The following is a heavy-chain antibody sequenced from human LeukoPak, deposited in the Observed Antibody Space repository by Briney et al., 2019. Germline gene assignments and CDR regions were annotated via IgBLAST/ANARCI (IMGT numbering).Heavy chain of an antibody. J-gene: IGHJ3*02. CDR1: GGSFSGYY. CDR3: ARDYDSSGYFGAFDI. CDR2: INHSGST. Sequence: SETLSLTCAVYGGSFSGYYWSWIRQPPGKGLEWIGEINHSGSTNYNPSLKSRVTISVDTSKNQFSLKLSSVTAADTAVYYCARDYDSSGYFGAFDIWGQGTMVTVSS. D-gene: IGHD3-22*01. V-gene: IGHV4-34*01.